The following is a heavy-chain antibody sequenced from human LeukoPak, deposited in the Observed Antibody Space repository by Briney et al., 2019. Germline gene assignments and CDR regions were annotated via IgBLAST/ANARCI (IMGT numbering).Heavy chain of an antibody. J-gene: IGHJ6*02. CDR3: ASTARYSSGWTSGYYYYYGMDV. D-gene: IGHD6-19*01. CDR2: ISAYNGNS. CDR1: GYTFTSYG. V-gene: IGHV1-18*01. Sequence: ASVNVSCKASGYTFTSYGISWVRQAPGQGLEWMGWISAYNGNSNYAQKLQGRVTMTTDTSTSTAYMELRSLRSDDTAVYYCASTARYSSGWTSGYYYYYGMDVWGQGTTVTVSS.